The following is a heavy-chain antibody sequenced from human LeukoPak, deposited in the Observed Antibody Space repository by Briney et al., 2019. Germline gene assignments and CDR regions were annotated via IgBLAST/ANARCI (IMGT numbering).Heavy chain of an antibody. V-gene: IGHV3-30*02. CDR1: GFTFSNYG. D-gene: IGHD2-2*01. CDR2: IRSDGNNK. CDR3: AKPFRGRVVPAALAYMDV. Sequence: GGSLRLSCAASGFTFSNYGIHWVRQAPGKGLELVAFIRSDGNNKYYGDSVKGRFTISRDNSKNTLYLQMNSLRAEDTAVYYCAKPFRGRVVPAALAYMDVWGKGTTVTVSS. J-gene: IGHJ6*03.